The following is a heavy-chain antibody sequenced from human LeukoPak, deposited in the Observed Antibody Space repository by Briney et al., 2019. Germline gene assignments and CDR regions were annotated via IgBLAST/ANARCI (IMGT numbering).Heavy chain of an antibody. V-gene: IGHV3-7*01. J-gene: IGHJ4*02. CDR3: ARGASSTSCYFN. D-gene: IGHD2-2*01. Sequence: GGSLRLSCAASAFTFSSYWMSWVRQAPGKGLEWVANIKQDGSEKYYVDSVKGRFTISRDNAKNSLYLQMNSLRAEDTAVYYCARGASSTSCYFNWGQGTLVTVSS. CDR1: AFTFSSYW. CDR2: IKQDGSEK.